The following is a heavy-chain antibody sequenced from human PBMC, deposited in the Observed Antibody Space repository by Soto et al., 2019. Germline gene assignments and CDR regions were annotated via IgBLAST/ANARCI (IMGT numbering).Heavy chain of an antibody. J-gene: IGHJ4*02. Sequence: QVQLQQWGAGLLKPSETLSLTCAVYGGSFSGYYWSWIRQPPGKGLEWMGEINHSGSTNYNPSLKSRVTISVDTSKNQFSLKLSSVTAADTAVYYCASYSGYDSLDYWGQGTLVTVSS. D-gene: IGHD5-12*01. CDR2: INHSGST. V-gene: IGHV4-34*01. CDR3: ASYSGYDSLDY. CDR1: GGSFSGYY.